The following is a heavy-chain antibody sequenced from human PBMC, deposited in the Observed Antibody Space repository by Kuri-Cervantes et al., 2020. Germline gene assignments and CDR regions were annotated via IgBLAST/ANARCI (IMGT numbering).Heavy chain of an antibody. CDR2: ISWNSGSI. Sequence: GGSLRLSCAASGFTFDDYAMHWVRQAPGKGLEWVSGISWNSGSIGYADSVKGRFTISRDNAKNSLYLQMNSLRAEDTALYYCARDQYYAFDIWGQGAMVTVSS. J-gene: IGHJ3*02. CDR3: ARDQYYAFDI. CDR1: GFTFDDYA. V-gene: IGHV3-9*01.